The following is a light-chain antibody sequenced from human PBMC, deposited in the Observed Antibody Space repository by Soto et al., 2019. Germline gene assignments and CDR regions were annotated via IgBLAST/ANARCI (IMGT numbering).Light chain of an antibody. Sequence: QMTQSPSSLSASVGDRVTITCRASQALYNYLAWYQQKPGKVPTLLISAASTLQSGVPSRFSGSGSGTDFTLTISSLQPEDVATYYCQKFSAVPTFGGGTKVEI. CDR3: QKFSAVPT. CDR2: AAS. V-gene: IGKV1-27*01. CDR1: QALYNY. J-gene: IGKJ4*01.